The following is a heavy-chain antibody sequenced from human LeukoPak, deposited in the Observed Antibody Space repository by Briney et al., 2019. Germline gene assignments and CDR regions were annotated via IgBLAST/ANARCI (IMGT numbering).Heavy chain of an antibody. CDR1: GFTFSSYS. J-gene: IGHJ5*02. Sequence: PGGSLRLSCAASGFTFSSYSMNWVRQAPGKGLEWVSSISSSSSYIYYADSVKGRFTISRDNAKNSLYLQMNSLRAEDTAVYYCARDRRASAGGSGRKWFDPWGQGTLVTVSS. D-gene: IGHD3-10*01. CDR3: ARDRRASAGGSGRKWFDP. CDR2: ISSSSSYI. V-gene: IGHV3-21*01.